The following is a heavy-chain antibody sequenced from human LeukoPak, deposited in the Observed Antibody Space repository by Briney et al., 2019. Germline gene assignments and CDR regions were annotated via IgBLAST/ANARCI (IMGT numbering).Heavy chain of an antibody. J-gene: IGHJ3*02. CDR3: ARCWGSGNYLFDAFDI. CDR1: GFTFSSRDW. Sequence: GGSLRLSCVASGFTFSSRDWMTWVRQAPGKGLEWVANIKQDGSEKNYVDSVKGRFTISRDNARNSLYLQMNSLRAEDTAVYYCARCWGSGNYLFDAFDIWGQGTVVTVSS. D-gene: IGHD1-26*01. CDR2: IKQDGSEK. V-gene: IGHV3-7*01.